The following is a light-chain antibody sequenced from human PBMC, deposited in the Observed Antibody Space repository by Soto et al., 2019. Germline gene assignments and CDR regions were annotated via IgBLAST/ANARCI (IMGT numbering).Light chain of an antibody. CDR1: QTVGSSF. Sequence: EIVLTQSPGTLSLSPGERATLSCRATQTVGSSFLAWYQQKPGQAPRVLIYTSSTRATGIPHRFSGSGSGTDFTLTITSLEPEDFAVYYCQQYRNSPPTFGQGTKVEIK. CDR3: QQYRNSPPT. J-gene: IGKJ1*01. CDR2: TSS. V-gene: IGKV3-20*01.